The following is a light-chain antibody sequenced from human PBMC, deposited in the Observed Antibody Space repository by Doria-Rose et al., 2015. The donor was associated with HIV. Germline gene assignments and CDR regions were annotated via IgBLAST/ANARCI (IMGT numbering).Light chain of an antibody. J-gene: IGKJ1*01. V-gene: IGKV3-20*01. CDR1: QSFSSTY. CDR2: DGS. CDR3: HQYGTSWT. Sequence: TQSPGTLSLSPGARATLACRASQSFSSTYLAWYQQKPGQAPSLLIYDGSTRATGITDRFSASGSRTDFTLTINRLEPEDFALYYCHQYGTSWTFGQGTKVEI.